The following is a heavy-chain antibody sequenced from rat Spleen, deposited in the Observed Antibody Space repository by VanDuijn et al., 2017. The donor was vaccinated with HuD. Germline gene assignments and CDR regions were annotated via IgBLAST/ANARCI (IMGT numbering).Heavy chain of an antibody. V-gene: IGHV5S23*01. CDR3: ARGGGIDY. CDR2: ISSGGGAT. CDR1: GFTFSSFP. Sequence: EVQLVESGGGLVQPGRSLKLSCAASGFTFSSFPMAWVRQAPKKGLEWVASISSGGGATYYRDSVKGRFTISRDNAQNTLYLQMNSLRSEDTATYYCARGGGIDYWGQGVMVTVSS. J-gene: IGHJ2*01. D-gene: IGHD1-11*01.